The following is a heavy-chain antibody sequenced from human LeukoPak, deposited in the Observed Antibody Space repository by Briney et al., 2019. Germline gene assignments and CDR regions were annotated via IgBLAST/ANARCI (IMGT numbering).Heavy chain of an antibody. J-gene: IGHJ4*02. V-gene: IGHV7-4-1*02. CDR3: ARGVSSSWYPVGY. CDR2: INTNTGNP. D-gene: IGHD6-13*01. Sequence: ASVKVSCKASGYTFTSYGISWVRQAPGQGLEWMGWINTNTGNPTYAQGFTGRFVFSLDTSVSTAYLQISSLKAEDTAVYYCARGVSSSWYPVGYWGQGTLVTVSS. CDR1: GYTFTSYG.